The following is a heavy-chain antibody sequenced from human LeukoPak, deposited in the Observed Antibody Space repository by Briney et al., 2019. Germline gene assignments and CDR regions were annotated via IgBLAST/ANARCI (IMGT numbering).Heavy chain of an antibody. CDR1: GGTFSSYA. CDR2: IIPIFGTA. CDR3: ARVGRCGGDCWGAFDI. D-gene: IGHD2-21*02. V-gene: IGHV1-69*01. Sequence: GSSVKVSCKASGGTFSSYAISWVRQAPGQGLEWMGEIIPIFGTAHYAQKFHGRVTITAEESTSTAYMELSSLRSEDTAVYYCARVGRCGGDCWGAFDIWGQGTMVTVSS. J-gene: IGHJ3*02.